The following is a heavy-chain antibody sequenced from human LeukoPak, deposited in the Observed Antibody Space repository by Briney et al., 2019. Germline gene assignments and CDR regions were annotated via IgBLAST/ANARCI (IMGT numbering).Heavy chain of an antibody. CDR3: ARDTDSSGWYDY. D-gene: IGHD6-19*01. V-gene: IGHV1-69*06. Sequence: GASVKVSCKSSGGTFSSYAISWVRQAPGQGLEWMGGIIPIFGTANYAQKFQGRVTITADKSTSTAYMELRSLRSEDTAVYYCARDTDSSGWYDYWGQGTLVTVSS. CDR1: GGTFSSYA. J-gene: IGHJ4*02. CDR2: IIPIFGTA.